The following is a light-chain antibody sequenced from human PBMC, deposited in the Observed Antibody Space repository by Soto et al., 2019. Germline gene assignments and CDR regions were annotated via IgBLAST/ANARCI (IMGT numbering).Light chain of an antibody. J-gene: IGLJ2*01. V-gene: IGLV2-11*01. CDR3: CSYTTIKTVV. CDR1: SSDVANYDF. Sequence: QSALTQPRSVSGSPGQSVTISCTGTSSDVANYDFVSWYQQHPGKAPKFMIYDVNKRPSGVPDRFSGSKSGNTASLIISGLQADDEADYYCCSYTTIKTVVFGGGTKVTVL. CDR2: DVN.